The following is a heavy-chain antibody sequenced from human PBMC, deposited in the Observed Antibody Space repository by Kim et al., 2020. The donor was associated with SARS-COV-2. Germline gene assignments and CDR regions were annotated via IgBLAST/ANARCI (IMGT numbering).Heavy chain of an antibody. J-gene: IGHJ4*02. Sequence: GGSLRLSCAASGFTFSRYWMSWVRQPPGKGLEWVANIKEDGSEKYYVDSVRGRFTISRDNAKNSLYLQMNSLRADDTAVYYCKTFGGNFDHWGQGTLVTV. CDR2: IKEDGSEK. CDR1: GFTFSRYW. CDR3: KTFGGNFDH. D-gene: IGHD2-15*01. V-gene: IGHV3-7*01.